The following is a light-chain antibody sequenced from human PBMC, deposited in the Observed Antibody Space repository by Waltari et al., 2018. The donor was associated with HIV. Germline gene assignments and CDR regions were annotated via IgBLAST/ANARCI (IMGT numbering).Light chain of an antibody. CDR1: QSVATN. Sequence: VLTQFPATLSVSPGETATLSSRARQSVATNLAWYQQKPGQAPRLLIYAASTRATGVPARFSRSGSGSEFTLTITSLQSEDVAVYYCQQYNNSPPWSFGQGTKVEI. CDR3: QQYNNSPPWS. J-gene: IGKJ1*01. V-gene: IGKV3-15*01. CDR2: AAS.